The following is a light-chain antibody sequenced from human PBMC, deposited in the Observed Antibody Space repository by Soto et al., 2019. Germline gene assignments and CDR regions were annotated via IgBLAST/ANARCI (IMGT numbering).Light chain of an antibody. V-gene: IGLV1-44*01. Sequence: QTVVTQPPSASGTPGQRVTISCSGSSSNMGMNTVNWYQQLPGTAPKLLIYSNIQRPSGVPDRISGSKSGTSASLAISGLQSEDEADYYCAAWDDSLNGLVFGGGTKLTVL. CDR1: SSNMGMNT. CDR3: AAWDDSLNGLV. CDR2: SNI. J-gene: IGLJ2*01.